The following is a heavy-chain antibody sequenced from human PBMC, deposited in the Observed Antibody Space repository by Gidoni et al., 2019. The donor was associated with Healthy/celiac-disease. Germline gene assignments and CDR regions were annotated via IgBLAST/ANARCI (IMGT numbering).Heavy chain of an antibody. D-gene: IGHD3-16*01. Sequence: GWVAVISYDGSNKYYADSVKGRFTISRDNSKNTLYLQMNSLRAEDTAVYYCARGDGGYYGMDVWGQGTTVTVSS. CDR3: ARGDGGYYGMDV. J-gene: IGHJ6*02. V-gene: IGHV3-30-3*01. CDR2: ISYDGSNK.